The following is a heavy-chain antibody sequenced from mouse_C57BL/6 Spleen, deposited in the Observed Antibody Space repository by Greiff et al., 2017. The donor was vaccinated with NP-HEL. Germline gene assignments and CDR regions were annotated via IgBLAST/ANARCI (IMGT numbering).Heavy chain of an antibody. CDR1: GYTFTGYW. CDR3: ASGNWDVGFAY. D-gene: IGHD4-1*01. CDR2: ILPGSGST. J-gene: IGHJ3*01. Sequence: VQLQQSGAELMKPGASVKLSCKATGYTFTGYWIEWVKQRPGQGLEGIGEILPGSGSTNYNEQFKGKATFTADTSSNTAYMQLSSLTTEDSAIYYCASGNWDVGFAYWGQGTLVTVSA. V-gene: IGHV1-9*01.